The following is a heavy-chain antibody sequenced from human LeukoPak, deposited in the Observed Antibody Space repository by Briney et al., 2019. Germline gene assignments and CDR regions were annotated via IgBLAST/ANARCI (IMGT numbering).Heavy chain of an antibody. CDR1: GGSISSYY. V-gene: IGHV4-4*07. CDR3: ARLYCSSTSCLYWYFDL. J-gene: IGHJ2*01. D-gene: IGHD2-2*01. Sequence: PSETLSLTCTVSGGSISSYYWSWIRQPAGKGLEWIGRIYTSGSTNYNPSLKSRVTMSVDTSKNQFSLKLSSVTAADTAVYYCARLYCSSTSCLYWYFDLWGRGTLVTVSS. CDR2: IYTSGST.